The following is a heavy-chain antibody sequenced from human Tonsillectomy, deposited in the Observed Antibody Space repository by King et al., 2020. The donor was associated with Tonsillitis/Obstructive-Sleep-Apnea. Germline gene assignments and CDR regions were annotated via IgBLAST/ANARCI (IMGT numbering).Heavy chain of an antibody. D-gene: IGHD3-3*01. CDR3: ARRGGYYDFWSGYDYWYFDL. CDR1: GGSISSYY. V-gene: IGHV4-59*01. J-gene: IGHJ2*01. CDR2: IYYSGST. Sequence: QLQESGLGLVKPSETLSLTCTVSGGSISSYYWSWIRQPPGKGLEWIGYIYYSGSTNYNPSLKSRVTISVGTSKNQFSLKLSSVTAADTAVYFCARRGGYYDFWSGYDYWYFDLWGRGTLVTVSS.